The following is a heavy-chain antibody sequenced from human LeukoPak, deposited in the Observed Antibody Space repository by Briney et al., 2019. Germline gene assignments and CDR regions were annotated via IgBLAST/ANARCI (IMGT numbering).Heavy chain of an antibody. CDR3: ARDSPEVAPFDY. D-gene: IGHD2-15*01. V-gene: IGHV3-7*01. CDR2: IKQDGSEK. Sequence: GGSLRLSCAASGFTFSNYWMSWVRQAPGKGLEWVANIKQDGSEKYYVDSVKGRFTISRDNAKNSLYLQMNSLRAEDTAVYYCARDSPEVAPFDYWGQGTLVTVSS. J-gene: IGHJ4*02. CDR1: GFTFSNYW.